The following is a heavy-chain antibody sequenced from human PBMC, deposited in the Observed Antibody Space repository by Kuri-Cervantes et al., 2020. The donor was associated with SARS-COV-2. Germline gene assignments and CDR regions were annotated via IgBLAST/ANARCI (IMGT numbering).Heavy chain of an antibody. CDR2: IKQDGSEK. V-gene: IGHV3-7*01. CDR3: ARDEIAYDFWSGYYLGY. J-gene: IGHJ4*02. CDR1: GFTFSSYW. D-gene: IGHD3-3*01. Sequence: GGSLRLSCAASGFTFSSYWMSWVRQAPGKGLERVANIKQDGSEKYYVGSVKGRFTISRDNAKNSLYLQMNSLRAEDTAVYYCARDEIAYDFWSGYYLGYWGQGTLVTVSS.